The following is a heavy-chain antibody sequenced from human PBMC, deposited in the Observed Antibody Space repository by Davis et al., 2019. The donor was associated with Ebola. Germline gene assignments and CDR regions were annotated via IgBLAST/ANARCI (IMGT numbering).Heavy chain of an antibody. J-gene: IGHJ4*02. CDR1: GYTFTSYG. CDR3: ARAQFPTTSDH. V-gene: IGHV1-18*04. D-gene: IGHD1-1*01. CDR2: INPHNGNT. Sequence: ASVKVSCKASGYTFTSYGITWVRQAPGQGLEWMGWINPHNGNTNYAQNVQGRVLMTSDTATTTAYMEVGSLRSDDTAVYYCARAQFPTTSDHWGQGTLVTVSS.